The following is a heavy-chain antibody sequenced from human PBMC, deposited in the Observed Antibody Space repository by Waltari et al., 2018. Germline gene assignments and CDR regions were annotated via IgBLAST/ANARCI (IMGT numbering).Heavy chain of an antibody. J-gene: IGHJ3*02. CDR1: GFTFSSYW. D-gene: IGHD3-22*01. CDR2: INSDGSST. V-gene: IGHV3-74*01. CDR3: ARDTWYYYDSSGYSLEAFDI. Sequence: EVQLVESGGGLVQPGGSLRLSCAASGFTFSSYWMHWVRHAPGKGLVWVSRINSDGSSTSYADSVKGRFTISRDNAKNTLYLQMNSLRAEDTAVYYCARDTWYYYDSSGYSLEAFDIWGQGTMVTVSS.